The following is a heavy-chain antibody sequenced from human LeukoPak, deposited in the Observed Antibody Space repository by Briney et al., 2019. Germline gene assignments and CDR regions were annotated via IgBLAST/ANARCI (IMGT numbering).Heavy chain of an antibody. CDR1: GFTFSSYE. CDR2: ISSSGSTI. J-gene: IGHJ4*02. CDR3: ASPVRGTANPFDY. Sequence: PGGSLRLSCAASGFTFSSYEMNWVRQAPGKGLEWVSYISSSGSTIYYADSVKGRFTISRDNAKNSLYLQVNSLRAEDTAVYYCASPVRGTANPFDYWGQGTLVTVSS. V-gene: IGHV3-48*03. D-gene: IGHD3-10*01.